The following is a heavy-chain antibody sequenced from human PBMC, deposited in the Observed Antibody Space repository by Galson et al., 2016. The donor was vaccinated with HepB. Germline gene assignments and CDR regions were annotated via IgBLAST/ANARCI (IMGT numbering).Heavy chain of an antibody. Sequence: SLTLSCAASGFTFNRYGMHWVRQAPRKGLQWVAVISYDESNKSYGDPVKGRFTISRDNSKNTLYLQMNSLSVEETAVYYCVARDGYTADYWGQGTLVTVSS. CDR2: ISYDESNK. CDR3: VARDGYTADY. D-gene: IGHD5-24*01. J-gene: IGHJ4*02. CDR1: GFTFNRYG. V-gene: IGHV3-30*03.